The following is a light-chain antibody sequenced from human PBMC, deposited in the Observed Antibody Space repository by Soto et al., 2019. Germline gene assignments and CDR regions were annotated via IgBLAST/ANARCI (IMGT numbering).Light chain of an antibody. Sequence: QSVLTQPASVSGSPGQSITISCTGTSSDVGGYNYVPWYQQHPGKAPKLMIYDVSNRPSGVSNRFSGSKSGNTASLTISGLQAEDEADYYRSSYTSSSTYVFGTGTKVTVL. J-gene: IGLJ1*01. CDR2: DVS. CDR1: SSDVGGYNY. V-gene: IGLV2-14*01. CDR3: SSYTSSSTYV.